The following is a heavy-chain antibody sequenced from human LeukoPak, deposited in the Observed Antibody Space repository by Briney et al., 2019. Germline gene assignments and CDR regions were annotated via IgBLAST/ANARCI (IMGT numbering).Heavy chain of an antibody. J-gene: IGHJ4*02. Sequence: PSETLSLTCAVYGGSFSGYYWSWIRQPPGKGLEWIGEINHSGSTNYNPSLKSRVTISVDTSKNRFSLKLSSVTAADTAVYYCARGTSAYYFDYWGQGTLVTVSS. CDR2: INHSGST. CDR3: ARGTSAYYFDY. V-gene: IGHV4-34*01. CDR1: GGSFSGYY.